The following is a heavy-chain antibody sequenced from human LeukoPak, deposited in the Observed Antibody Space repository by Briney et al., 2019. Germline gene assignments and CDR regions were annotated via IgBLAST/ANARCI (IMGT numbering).Heavy chain of an antibody. CDR2: IYPGDSDT. CDR1: GYSFTSYW. J-gene: IGHJ3*02. CDR3: ARPRIAAATRGAFDI. V-gene: IGHV5-51*01. D-gene: IGHD6-13*01. Sequence: GESLKISCKGSGYSFTSYWISWVRQMPGKGLEWMGIIYPGDSDTRYSPSFQGQVTISADKSISTAYLQWSSLKASDTAMYYCARPRIAAATRGAFDIWGQGTMVTVSS.